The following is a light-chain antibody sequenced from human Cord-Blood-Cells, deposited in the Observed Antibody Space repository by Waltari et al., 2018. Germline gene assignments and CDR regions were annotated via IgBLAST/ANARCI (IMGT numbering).Light chain of an antibody. CDR3: QSYDSSLSGSV. CDR1: SSNIGAGYD. Sequence: QSVLTQPPSVSGAPGQRVTISCTGSSSNIGAGYDVHWYQQLPGTAPKLLILVTGNRPSGAPYRFSGSKSGPSASLAITGLQAEDAADYYCQSYDSSLSGSVFGGGTKLTVL. V-gene: IGLV1-40*01. J-gene: IGLJ3*02. CDR2: VTG.